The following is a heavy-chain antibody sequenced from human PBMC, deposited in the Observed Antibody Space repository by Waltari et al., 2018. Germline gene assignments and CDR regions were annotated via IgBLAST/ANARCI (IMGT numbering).Heavy chain of an antibody. CDR2: IIPILGIA. J-gene: IGHJ4*02. Sequence: QVQLVQSGAEVKKPGSSVKVSCKASGGTFRSYTNSWVRQAPGQGLEWMGRIIPILGIANYAQKFQGRVTITADKSTSTAYMELSSLRSEDTAVYYCAREDTAIGGAHDYWGQGTLVTVSS. V-gene: IGHV1-69*08. CDR1: GGTFRSYT. D-gene: IGHD5-18*01. CDR3: AREDTAIGGAHDY.